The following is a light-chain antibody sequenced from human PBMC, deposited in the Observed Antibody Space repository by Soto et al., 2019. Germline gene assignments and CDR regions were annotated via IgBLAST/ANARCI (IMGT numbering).Light chain of an antibody. CDR2: EVV. CDR1: RNDIGAYEF. V-gene: IGLV2-8*01. CDR3: KSYAGSNTYV. Sequence: GSPGQSVTISCTGTRNDIGAYEFVSWYQHHPGKAPKLIIYEVVQRPSGVPDRFSGSKSGNTASLTVSGLQAADEADYYCKSYAGSNTYVFGTGTKVTVL. J-gene: IGLJ1*01.